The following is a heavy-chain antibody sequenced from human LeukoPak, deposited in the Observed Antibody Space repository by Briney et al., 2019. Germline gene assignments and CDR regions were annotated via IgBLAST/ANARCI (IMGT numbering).Heavy chain of an antibody. CDR1: GYTFTGYY. J-gene: IGHJ4*02. Sequence: ASVKVFCKTSGYTFTGYYMHWMRQAPGQGLEWMGWINCNNGDTIYAQKFEGRVTVTRDTSISTAYMELSRLEYDDTAVYYCARNGEIWGQGTLVTVSS. D-gene: IGHD3-10*01. V-gene: IGHV1-2*02. CDR3: ARNGEI. CDR2: INCNNGDT.